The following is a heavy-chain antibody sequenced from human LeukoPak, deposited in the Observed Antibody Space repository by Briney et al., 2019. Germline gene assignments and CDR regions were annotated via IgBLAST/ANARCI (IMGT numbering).Heavy chain of an antibody. CDR2: ITYNSGSI. CDR1: GFIFDDYG. J-gene: IGHJ4*02. V-gene: IGHV3-9*01. Sequence: AGGSLRLSCAASGFIFDDYGMHWVRQAPGKGLEWVSGITYNSGSIDYADSVQGRFTISRDNAKNSLFLQMNSLRPEDTALYYCAKDMGSSGFFPLFDFWGQGTLVTVSS. D-gene: IGHD6-25*01. CDR3: AKDMGSSGFFPLFDF.